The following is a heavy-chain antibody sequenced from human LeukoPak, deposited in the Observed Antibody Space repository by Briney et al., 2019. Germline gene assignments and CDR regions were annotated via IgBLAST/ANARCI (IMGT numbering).Heavy chain of an antibody. V-gene: IGHV3-48*04. J-gene: IGHJ6*02. D-gene: IGHD1-26*01. CDR2: ISSSSSTI. CDR3: ARDRRPSLGLKWEPWDYYYYGMDV. CDR1: GFTFSSYS. Sequence: GGSLRLSCAASGFTFSSYSMNWVRQAPGKGLEWVSYISSSSSTIYYADSVKGRFTISRDNAKNSLYLQMNSLRAEDTAVYYCARDRRPSLGLKWEPWDYYYYGMDVWGQGTTVTVSS.